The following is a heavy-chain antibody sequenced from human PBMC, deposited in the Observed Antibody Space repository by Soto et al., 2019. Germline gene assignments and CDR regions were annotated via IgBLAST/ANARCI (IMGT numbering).Heavy chain of an antibody. Sequence: QITLKESGPTLVKPTQTLTLTCTFSGFSLSTSGVSVGWIRQPPGKALEWLALIYWDDDKRYSPSLKSRLTITKDTSKNQVVLTMTNMDPVDTATYYCAHSGYYDNSGYYYGYWYFDLWGRGTLVTVSS. V-gene: IGHV2-5*02. CDR3: AHSGYYDNSGYYYGYWYFDL. J-gene: IGHJ2*01. CDR2: IYWDDDK. CDR1: GFSLSTSGVS. D-gene: IGHD3-22*01.